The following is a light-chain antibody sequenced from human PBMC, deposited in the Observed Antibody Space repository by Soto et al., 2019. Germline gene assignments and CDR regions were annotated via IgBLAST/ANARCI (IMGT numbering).Light chain of an antibody. J-gene: IGKJ3*01. Sequence: DIQMTQSPSSLSASVGDRVTITCRASQSIVTYLNWYLQKPGKAPKLLIYAASNLQSGVPSRFSGSGSGTDFTLTINSLQPEDFATYYCQQLNIYPLTFGPGTKVDIK. CDR1: QSIVTY. V-gene: IGKV1-9*01. CDR2: AAS. CDR3: QQLNIYPLT.